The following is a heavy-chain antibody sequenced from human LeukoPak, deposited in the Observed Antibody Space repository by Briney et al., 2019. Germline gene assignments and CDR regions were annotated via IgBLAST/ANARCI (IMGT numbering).Heavy chain of an antibody. Sequence: PGRSLRLSCAASGFTFDDYAMHWVRQAPGKGLEWVSGISWNSGSIGYADSVKGRFTISRDNAKNSLYLQMNSLRAEDTALYYCAKDAPYSSSFSAFDIWGQGTMVTVSS. V-gene: IGHV3-9*01. CDR1: GFTFDDYA. D-gene: IGHD6-13*01. J-gene: IGHJ3*02. CDR3: AKDAPYSSSFSAFDI. CDR2: ISWNSGSI.